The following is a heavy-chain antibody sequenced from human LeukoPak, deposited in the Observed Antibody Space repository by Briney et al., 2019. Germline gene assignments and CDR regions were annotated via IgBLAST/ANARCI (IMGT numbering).Heavy chain of an antibody. D-gene: IGHD1-26*01. Sequence: PGGSLRLSCAASGLTFDDYGMSWVRQAPGKGLEWVSGINWNGGSTGYADSVKGRFTISRDNAKNSLYLQMNSLRAEDTALYYCARGGPPYYYYMDVWGKGTTVTVSS. CDR2: INWNGGST. V-gene: IGHV3-20*04. CDR3: ARGGPPYYYYMDV. J-gene: IGHJ6*03. CDR1: GLTFDDYG.